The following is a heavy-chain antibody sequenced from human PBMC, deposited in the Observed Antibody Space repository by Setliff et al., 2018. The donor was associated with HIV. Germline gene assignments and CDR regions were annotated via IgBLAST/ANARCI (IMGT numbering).Heavy chain of an antibody. V-gene: IGHV4-38-2*01. Sequence: PSETLSLTCDVSGYSINNIHYWGWIRQPPGKGLECLGNIYDGGTTYHNPSLKGRVTISMDTSKAQFSLKLISVTAADTAVYYCVRRDVSFLFGQFDSWGQG. D-gene: IGHD3-10*02. J-gene: IGHJ4*02. CDR2: IYDGGTT. CDR3: VRRDVSFLFGQFDS. CDR1: GYSINNIHY.